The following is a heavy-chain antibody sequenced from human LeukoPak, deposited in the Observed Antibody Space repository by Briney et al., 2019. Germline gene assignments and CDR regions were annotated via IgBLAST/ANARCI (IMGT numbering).Heavy chain of an antibody. V-gene: IGHV1-69*06. Sequence: SVKVSCKASGYTFTSYAISWVRQAPGQGLEWMGGIIPIFGTANYAQKFQGRVTITADKSTSTAYMELSSLRSEDTAVYYCARDRGGNGDTYYYYMDVWGKGTTVTVSS. CDR2: IIPIFGTA. CDR3: ARDRGGNGDTYYYYMDV. D-gene: IGHD3-10*01. CDR1: GYTFTSYA. J-gene: IGHJ6*03.